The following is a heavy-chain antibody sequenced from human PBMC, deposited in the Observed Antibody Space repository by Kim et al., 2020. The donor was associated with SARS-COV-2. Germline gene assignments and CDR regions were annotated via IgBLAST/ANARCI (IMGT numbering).Heavy chain of an antibody. D-gene: IGHD6-19*01. CDR1: GGSFSGYY. CDR3: ARGNRYSSGWSKIQYNWFDP. Sequence: SETLSLTCAVYGGSFSGYYWSWIRQPPGKGLEWIGEINHSGSTNYNPSLKSRVTISVDTSKNQFSLKLSSVTAADTAVYYCARGNRYSSGWSKIQYNWFDPWGQGTLVTVSS. CDR2: INHSGST. V-gene: IGHV4-34*01. J-gene: IGHJ5*02.